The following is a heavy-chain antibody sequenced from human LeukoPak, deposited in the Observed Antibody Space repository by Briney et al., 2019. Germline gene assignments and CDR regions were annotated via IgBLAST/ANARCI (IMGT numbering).Heavy chain of an antibody. V-gene: IGHV3-21*01. J-gene: IGHJ3*02. CDR2: ISSSSSYI. CDR1: GFTFSSYS. D-gene: IGHD3-10*01. Sequence: GGSLRLSCAASGFTFSSYSMNWVRQAPGKGLEWVSSISSSSSYIYYADSVKGRFTISRDNAKNSLYLQMNSLRAKDTAVYYCARGRSITLLRGVAMSDGFDIWGQGAMVAVSS. CDR3: ARGRSITLLRGVAMSDGFDI.